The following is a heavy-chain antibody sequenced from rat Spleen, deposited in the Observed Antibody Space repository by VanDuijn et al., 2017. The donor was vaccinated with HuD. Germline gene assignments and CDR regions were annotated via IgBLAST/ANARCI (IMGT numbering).Heavy chain of an antibody. V-gene: IGHV5-29*01. D-gene: IGHD1-5*01. CDR1: GFTFSDCY. CDR2: INNDGDTT. CDR3: VRLYNNHGYWFFDF. Sequence: EVQLVESNGGLVQPGRPLKLSCTTSGFTFSDCYMAWVRQAPTKGLEWVATINNDGDTTYYRDSVKGRFTISRDNGKNTLYLEMDSLGSEDMATYYCVRLYNNHGYWFFDFWGPGTMVTVSS. J-gene: IGHJ1*01.